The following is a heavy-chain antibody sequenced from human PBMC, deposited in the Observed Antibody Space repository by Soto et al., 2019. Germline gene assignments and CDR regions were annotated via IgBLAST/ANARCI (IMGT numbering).Heavy chain of an antibody. D-gene: IGHD3-10*01. V-gene: IGHV3-23*01. CDR1: GFTFSSYA. J-gene: IGHJ6*02. CDR3: AKEGVLLWFGELPGGYYYGMDV. CDR2: ISGSGGST. Sequence: PGGSLRLSCAASGFTFSSYAMSWVRQAPGKGLEWVSAISGSGGSTYYADSVKGRFTISRDNSKNTLYLQMNSLRAEDTAVYYCAKEGVLLWFGELPGGYYYGMDVWGQGTTVTVSS.